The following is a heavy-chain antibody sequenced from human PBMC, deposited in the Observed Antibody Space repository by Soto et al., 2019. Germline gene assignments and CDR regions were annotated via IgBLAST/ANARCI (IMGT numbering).Heavy chain of an antibody. CDR2: IYHSGTT. Sequence: QLQVQESGSGLVKTSQTLSLTCTVSGASIDSGGYSWAWIRQPPGKGLEWIGHIYHSGTTYYNPSLQSRVTMTVDRSRNEVSLKLISATAADTAFYYCARRLMAEFDFWGRGTLVTVSS. CDR1: GASIDSGGYS. V-gene: IGHV4-30-2*01. D-gene: IGHD3-16*01. CDR3: ARRLMAEFDF. J-gene: IGHJ4*02.